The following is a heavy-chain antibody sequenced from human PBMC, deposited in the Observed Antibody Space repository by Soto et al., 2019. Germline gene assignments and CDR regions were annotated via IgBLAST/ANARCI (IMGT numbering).Heavy chain of an antibody. J-gene: IGHJ6*02. CDR2: INPNSGGT. Sequence: XSVQVSCKASGDTFTCYYMHWVRQAPGQGLEWMGWINPNSGGTNYAQKFQGRVTMTRDTSISTAYMELSRLRSDDTAVYYCARGERDGYGDYYYYGMDFWGQGTTVTVSS. CDR1: GDTFTCYY. CDR3: ARGERDGYGDYYYYGMDF. V-gene: IGHV1-2*02. D-gene: IGHD5-12*01.